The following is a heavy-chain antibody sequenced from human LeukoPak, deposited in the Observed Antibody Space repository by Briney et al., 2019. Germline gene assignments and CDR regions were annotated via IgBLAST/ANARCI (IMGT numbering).Heavy chain of an antibody. CDR3: ARSIRYYDTRDCNWFDP. CDR2: IYHSGST. D-gene: IGHD3-22*01. Sequence: SETLSLTCAVSGGSTSSGGYSWSWIRQPPGKGLEWIGYIYHSGSTYYNPSLKSRVTISVDRSKNQFSLKLSSVTAADTAVYYCARSIRYYDTRDCNWFDPWGQGTLVTVSS. V-gene: IGHV4-30-2*01. J-gene: IGHJ5*02. CDR1: GGSTSSGGYS.